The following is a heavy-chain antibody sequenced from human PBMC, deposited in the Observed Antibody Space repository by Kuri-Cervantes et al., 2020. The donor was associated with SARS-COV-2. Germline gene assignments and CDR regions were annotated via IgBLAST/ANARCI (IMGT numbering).Heavy chain of an antibody. CDR1: GFTFSSYW. CDR3: ARETRRTGLSY. J-gene: IGHJ4*02. D-gene: IGHD2/OR15-2a*01. V-gene: IGHV3-53*01. CDR2: IYSGGST. Sequence: GESLKISCAASGFTFSSYWMSWVRQAPGKGLEWVSVIYSGGSTYYADSVKGRFTISRDNSKNTLYLQMNSLRAEDTAVYYCARETRRTGLSYWGQGTLVTVSS.